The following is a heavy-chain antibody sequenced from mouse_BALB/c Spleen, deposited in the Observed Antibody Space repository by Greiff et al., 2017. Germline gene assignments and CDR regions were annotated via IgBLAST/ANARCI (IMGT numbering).Heavy chain of an antibody. Sequence: VKLMESGAELVRPGSSVKISCKASGYAFSSYWMNWVKQRPGQGLEWIGQIYPGDGDTNYNGKFKGKATLTADKSSSTAYMQLSSLTSEDSAVYFCANDYSAWFAYWGQGTLVTVSA. D-gene: IGHD2-4*01. CDR3: ANDYSAWFAY. V-gene: IGHV1-80*01. CDR1: GYAFSSYW. CDR2: IYPGDGDT. J-gene: IGHJ3*01.